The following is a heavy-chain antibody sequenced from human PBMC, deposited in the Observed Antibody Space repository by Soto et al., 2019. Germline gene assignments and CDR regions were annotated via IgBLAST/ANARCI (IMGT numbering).Heavy chain of an antibody. CDR3: ARDQHVFYYGSGIADYYYGMDV. CDR2: ISYDGSNK. CDR1: GFTFSSYA. D-gene: IGHD3-10*01. V-gene: IGHV3-30-3*01. Sequence: PGGSLRLSCAASGFTFSSYAMHRVRQAPGKGLEWVAVISYDGSNKYYADSVKGRFTISRDNSKNTLYLQMNSLRAEDTAVYYCARDQHVFYYGSGIADYYYGMDVWGQGTTVTVSS. J-gene: IGHJ6*02.